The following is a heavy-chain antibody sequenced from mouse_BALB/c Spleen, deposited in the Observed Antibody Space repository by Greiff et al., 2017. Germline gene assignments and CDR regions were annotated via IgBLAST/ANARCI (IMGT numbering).Heavy chain of an antibody. V-gene: IGHV1S41*01. CDR2: IAPGSGST. CDR1: GYTFTSYW. CDR3: ASYDGYYDWYFDV. Sequence: DLVNPGASVKLSCKASGYTFTSYWINWIKQRPGQGLEWIGRIAPGSGSTYYNEMFKGKATLTVDTSSSTAYIQLSSLSSEDSAVYFCASYDGYYDWYFDVWGAGTTVTVSS. D-gene: IGHD2-3*01. J-gene: IGHJ1*01.